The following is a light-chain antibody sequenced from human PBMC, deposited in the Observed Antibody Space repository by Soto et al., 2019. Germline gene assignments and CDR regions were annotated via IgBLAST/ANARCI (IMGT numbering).Light chain of an antibody. CDR2: KAS. J-gene: IGKJ1*01. V-gene: IGKV1-5*03. CDR1: QTISSW. CDR3: QHYNSYSEA. Sequence: DIQMTQSPSTLSGSVGDSVTITCRASQTISSWLAWYQQKPGKAPKLLIYKASTLNSGVPSRFSGSGSGTVFTLTISSLQPDDFATYYCQHYNSYSEAFGQGTKVDIK.